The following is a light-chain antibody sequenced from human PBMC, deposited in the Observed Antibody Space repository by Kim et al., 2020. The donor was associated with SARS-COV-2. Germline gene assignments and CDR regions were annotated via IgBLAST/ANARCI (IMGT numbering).Light chain of an antibody. V-gene: IGLV3-1*01. CDR3: QAWDSSHVI. CDR2: HDS. J-gene: IGLJ2*01. CDR1: KLGDQY. Sequence: GSPGQTASITYSGDKLGDQYACWYQQKPGQSPVLVIFHDSKRPSGIPERFSGSNSGNTATLTISGTQAMDEADYYCQAWDSSHVIFGGGTQLTVL.